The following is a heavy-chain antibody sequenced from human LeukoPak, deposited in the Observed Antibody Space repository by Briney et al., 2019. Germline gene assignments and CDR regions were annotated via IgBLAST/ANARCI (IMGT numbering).Heavy chain of an antibody. CDR2: INHSGST. V-gene: IGHV4-34*01. D-gene: IGHD6-13*01. CDR1: AGSFSGYY. J-gene: IGHJ4*02. Sequence: PSETLSLTCAIYAGSFSGYYWSWIRQPPGKGLEWIGEINHSGSTNYNPSLKSRVTISVDTSKNQFSLKLSSVTAADTAVYYCARVRNSSSWYVRYDYWGQGTLVTVSS. CDR3: ARVRNSSSWYVRYDY.